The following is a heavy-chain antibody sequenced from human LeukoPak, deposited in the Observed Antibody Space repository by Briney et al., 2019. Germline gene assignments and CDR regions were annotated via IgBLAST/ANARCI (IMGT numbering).Heavy chain of an antibody. CDR2: IYTSGST. D-gene: IGHD3-3*01. V-gene: IGHV4-4*07. Sequence: SETLSLTCTVSGGSISSYYWSWIRQPAGKGLEWIGRIYTSGSTNYNPSLKSRVTMSVDTSKNQFSLKLSSVTAADTAVYYCARGPTGVGLGDAFDIWGQGTMVTVSS. CDR1: GGSISSYY. CDR3: ARGPTGVGLGDAFDI. J-gene: IGHJ3*02.